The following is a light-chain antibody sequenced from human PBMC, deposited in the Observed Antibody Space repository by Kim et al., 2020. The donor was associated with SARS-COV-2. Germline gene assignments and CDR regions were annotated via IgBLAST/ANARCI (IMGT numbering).Light chain of an antibody. CDR1: QDISNS. CDR3: QKYNAAPWT. Sequence: DIQMTQSPSSLSASMGDRVTITCRASQDISNSLAWYQQKPGNVPKVLIYDASALHSGVPSRFSGSGSGTEFTLTISSLQPEDVATYYCQKYNAAPWTFGQGTKVEIK. J-gene: IGKJ1*01. CDR2: DAS. V-gene: IGKV1-27*01.